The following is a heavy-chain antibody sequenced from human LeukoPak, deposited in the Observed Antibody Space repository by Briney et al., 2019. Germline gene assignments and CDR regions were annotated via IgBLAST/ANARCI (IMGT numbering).Heavy chain of an antibody. CDR3: ARIGRGGYDYPYCFDY. D-gene: IGHD5-12*01. V-gene: IGHV3-7*03. J-gene: IGHJ4*02. Sequence: QSGGSLRLSRAASGFTFSSYWMSWVRQAPGKGLEWVANIRQDGSEKYYVDSVKGRFTISRDNAKNSLYLQMNSLRAEDTAAYYCARIGRGGYDYPYCFDYWGQGTLVTVSS. CDR2: IRQDGSEK. CDR1: GFTFSSYW.